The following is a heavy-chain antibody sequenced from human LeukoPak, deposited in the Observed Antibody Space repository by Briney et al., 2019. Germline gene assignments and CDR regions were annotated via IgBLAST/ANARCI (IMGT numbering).Heavy chain of an antibody. J-gene: IGHJ3*02. CDR1: GFTFSSYG. CDR2: IRYDGSNK. Sequence: PGGSLRLSCAASGFTFSSYGMHWVRQAPGKGLEWVAFIRYDGSNKYYADSVKGRFTISRDNAKNSLYLQMNSLRAEDTAVYYCARDSGAAGGPFDIWGQGTMVTVSS. D-gene: IGHD6-25*01. CDR3: ARDSGAAGGPFDI. V-gene: IGHV3-30*02.